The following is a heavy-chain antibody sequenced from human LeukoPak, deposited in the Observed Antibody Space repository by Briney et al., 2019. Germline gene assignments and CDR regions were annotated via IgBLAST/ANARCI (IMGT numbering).Heavy chain of an antibody. J-gene: IGHJ3*02. CDR3: ARVGGYCSSTSCYSHDAFDI. V-gene: IGHV3-7*01. Sequence: PGGSQRLSCAASGFTLSSYWISWVRQAPGKGREGVANIKQDGSEKYYVDSVKGRFTISRDNAKNSLYLQMNSLRAEDTAVYYCARVGGYCSSTSCYSHDAFDIWGQGTMVTVSS. CDR1: GFTLSSYW. D-gene: IGHD2-2*01. CDR2: IKQDGSEK.